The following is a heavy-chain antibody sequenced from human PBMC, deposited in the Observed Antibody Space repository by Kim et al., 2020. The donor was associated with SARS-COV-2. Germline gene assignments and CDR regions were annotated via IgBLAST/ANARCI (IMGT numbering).Heavy chain of an antibody. D-gene: IGHD3-10*01. Sequence: SETLSLTCAVYGGSFSGFYWSWIRQPPGRGLEWIGEINHGGRTNYNPSLKSRLTISVDTSKNQFSLKLTSVTAADTAVYYCARRWSNTSGSGSHSCDLWG. CDR3: ARRWSNTSGSGSHSCDL. V-gene: IGHV4-34*01. CDR2: INHGGRT. CDR1: GGSFSGFY. J-gene: IGHJ2*01.